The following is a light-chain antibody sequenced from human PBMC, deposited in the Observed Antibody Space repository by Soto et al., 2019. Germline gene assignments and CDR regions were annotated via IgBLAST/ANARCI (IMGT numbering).Light chain of an antibody. CDR2: DAS. V-gene: IGKV3-15*01. Sequence: IGMTQSPAPMSVSPGERATLSCRGSQSVSSNLAWYQQQPGQAPRLLIYDASTRATGIPARFSGSGSGTEFTLTISSLQSEDFAVYYCQQYKNGWTFGQGTKVDIK. J-gene: IGKJ1*01. CDR3: QQYKNGWT. CDR1: QSVSSN.